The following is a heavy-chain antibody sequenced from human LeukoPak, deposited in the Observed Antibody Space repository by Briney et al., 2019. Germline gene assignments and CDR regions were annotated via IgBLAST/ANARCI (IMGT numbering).Heavy chain of an antibody. D-gene: IGHD6-19*01. V-gene: IGHV1-18*01. Sequence: GASVKVSCKASGYTFNSYGISWVRQAPGQGLEWMGWISAHNGNTNYEEKVQGGVTMTTDTSTSTAYMELRSLRSDDTAVYYCARDKGTVATYYYYYMDVWGKGTTVTVSS. CDR1: GYTFNSYG. J-gene: IGHJ6*03. CDR3: ARDKGTVATYYYYYMDV. CDR2: ISAHNGNT.